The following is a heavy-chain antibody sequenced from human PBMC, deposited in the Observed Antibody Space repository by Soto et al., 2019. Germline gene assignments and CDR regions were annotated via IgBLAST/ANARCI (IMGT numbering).Heavy chain of an antibody. J-gene: IGHJ4*02. Sequence: ASVKVSCKVSGYTLTELSMHWVRQAPGKGLEWMGGFDPEDGETIYAQKFQGRVTMTEDTSTDTAYMELSSLRSEDTAVYYCATGYPSPPGLYLCEGSSGSAFHYWGQGTLVTVSS. CDR3: ATGYPSPPGLYLCEGSSGSAFHY. CDR2: FDPEDGET. D-gene: IGHD2-15*01. CDR1: GYTLTELS. V-gene: IGHV1-24*01.